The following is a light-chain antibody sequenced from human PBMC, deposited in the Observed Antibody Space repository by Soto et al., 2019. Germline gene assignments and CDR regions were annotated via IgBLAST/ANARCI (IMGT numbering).Light chain of an antibody. CDR3: QQHKNWPLT. CDR1: QSVSRT. CDR2: GAS. Sequence: EITLTPSPVTLSVSPGERATLSCRASQSVSRTLAWYQQKPGQAPRLLIYGASTRAADVPARFSGSGSGTEFTLTISSLQSEDSAVYYCQQHKNWPLTFGQGTRLEIK. V-gene: IGKV3-15*01. J-gene: IGKJ5*01.